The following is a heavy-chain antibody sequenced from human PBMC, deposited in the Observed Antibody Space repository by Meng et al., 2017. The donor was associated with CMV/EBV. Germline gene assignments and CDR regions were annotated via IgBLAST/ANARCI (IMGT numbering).Heavy chain of an antibody. V-gene: IGHV4-34*01. CDR3: ATTSGSSY. CDR1: GGSFSGYD. D-gene: IGHD6-6*01. J-gene: IGHJ4*02. Sequence: GSLRLSCAVYGGSFSGYDWTWIRQSPGKGLEWIGEINHRGSTNYNPSLKSRLTISLDTSKNQFSLKLKSVTAADTAVYYCATTSGSSYWGQGAQVTVSS. CDR2: INHRGST.